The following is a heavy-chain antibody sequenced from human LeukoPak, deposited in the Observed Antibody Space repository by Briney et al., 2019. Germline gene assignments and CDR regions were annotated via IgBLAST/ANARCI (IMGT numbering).Heavy chain of an antibody. CDR2: INWNGGST. CDR3: ARENGDWRDYYYYMDV. D-gene: IGHD4-17*01. J-gene: IGHJ6*03. Sequence: PGGSLRLSCVASGFTFSSRDWMTWVRQAPGKGLEWASGINWNGGSTGYADSVKGRFTISRDNAKNSLYLQMNSLRAEDTALYYCARENGDWRDYYYYMDVWGKGTTVTVSS. CDR1: GFTFSSRDW. V-gene: IGHV3-20*04.